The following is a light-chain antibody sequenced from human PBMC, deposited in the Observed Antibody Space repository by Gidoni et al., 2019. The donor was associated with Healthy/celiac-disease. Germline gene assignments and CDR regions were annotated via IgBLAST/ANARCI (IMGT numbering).Light chain of an antibody. V-gene: IGKV3-11*01. CDR2: DAS. CDR1: QSVSSY. CDR3: QQRSNWHPYT. Sequence: EIVLTQSPATLSLSPGERATLSCRASQSVSSYLAWYQQKPGQAPRLLIYDASNRAAGIPARWSGSGSGTDVTLTNSSLEPEDFAVYYCQQRSNWHPYTFGQGTKLEIK. J-gene: IGKJ2*01.